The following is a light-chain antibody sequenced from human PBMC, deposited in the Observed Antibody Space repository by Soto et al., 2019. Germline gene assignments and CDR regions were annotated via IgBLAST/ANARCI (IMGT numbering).Light chain of an antibody. CDR3: QQHNPYSPYT. CDR2: DAS. V-gene: IGKV1-5*03. CDR1: QSITNC. Sequence: DIQTTQSPSTLSASVGDRVTITCRASQSITNCLAWYQQKPGKAPKLLIFDASSLRSGVPSRFIGSGSGTEFTLTISSLQPEDVATYYCQQHNPYSPYTFGQGTKLEIK. J-gene: IGKJ2*01.